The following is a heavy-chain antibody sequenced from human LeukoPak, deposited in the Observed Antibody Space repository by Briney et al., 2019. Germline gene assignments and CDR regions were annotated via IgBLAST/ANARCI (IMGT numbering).Heavy chain of an antibody. V-gene: IGHV1-2*04. CDR1: GYTFTGYY. CDR2: INPNSGGT. J-gene: IGHJ4*02. CDR3: ARSFWAKRSSPGAY. Sequence: ASVKVSCKASGYTFTGYYMHWVRQAPGQGLEWMGWINPNSGGTNYAQKFQGWVTMTRDTSISTAYMELSRLRSDDTAVYYCARSFWAKRSSPGAYWGQGTLVTVSS. D-gene: IGHD3-3*01.